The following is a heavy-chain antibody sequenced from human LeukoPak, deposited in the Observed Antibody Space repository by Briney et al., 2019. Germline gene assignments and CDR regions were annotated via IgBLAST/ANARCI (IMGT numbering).Heavy chain of an antibody. J-gene: IGHJ4*02. CDR1: GYTFTSYG. V-gene: IGHV1-18*01. Sequence: ASVKVSCTASGYTFTSYGISWVRQAPGQGLEWMGWISAYNGKTNYAQKFQGRVTMTTEISTSTTYMELRSLRSDDTAVYYCAREIESSSWYYFDYWGQGILVTVSS. CDR2: ISAYNGKT. D-gene: IGHD6-13*01. CDR3: AREIESSSWYYFDY.